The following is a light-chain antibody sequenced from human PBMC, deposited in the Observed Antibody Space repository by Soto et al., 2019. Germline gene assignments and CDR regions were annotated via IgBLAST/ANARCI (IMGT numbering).Light chain of an antibody. Sequence: EIVLTQYPGTVFLSPGERATLSCRASQSVSSAYILWFQQKPGQAPGLLIYGASYRAPGIPDRFGGSGSGTDFTLTISRLEHEDYAEYYCHQFVISPDTFGQGTKLEIK. J-gene: IGKJ2*01. CDR3: HQFVISPDT. CDR2: GAS. CDR1: QSVSSAY. V-gene: IGKV3-20*01.